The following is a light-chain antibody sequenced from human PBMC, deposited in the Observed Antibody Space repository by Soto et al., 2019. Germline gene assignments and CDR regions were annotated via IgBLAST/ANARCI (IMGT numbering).Light chain of an antibody. CDR3: QTWGTGVV. V-gene: IGLV4-69*01. CDR1: SGHSSYA. J-gene: IGLJ2*01. CDR2: LNSDGSH. Sequence: QLVLTQSPSASASLGASVKLTCTLSSGHSSYAIAWHQQQPEKGPRYLMKLNSDGSHSKGDGIPDRFSGSSSGAERYITXXXXXXXXXXDYYCQTWGTGVVFGGGTKVTV.